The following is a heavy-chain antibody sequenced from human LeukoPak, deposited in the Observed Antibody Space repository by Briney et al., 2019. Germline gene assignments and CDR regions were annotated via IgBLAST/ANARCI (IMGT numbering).Heavy chain of an antibody. Sequence: SGGSLRLSCAASGFTFSSYAMHWVRQAPGKGLEWVAVISYDGSNKYYADSVKGRFTISRDNSKNTLYLQMNSLRAEDTAVYYCARDLAAARGKFDYWGQGTLVTVSS. V-gene: IGHV3-30*04. CDR2: ISYDGSNK. J-gene: IGHJ4*02. CDR1: GFTFSSYA. CDR3: ARDLAAARGKFDY. D-gene: IGHD6-13*01.